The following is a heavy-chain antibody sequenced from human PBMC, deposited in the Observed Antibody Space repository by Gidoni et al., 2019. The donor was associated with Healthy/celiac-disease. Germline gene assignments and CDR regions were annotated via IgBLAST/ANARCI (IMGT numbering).Heavy chain of an antibody. Sequence: EVQLVASAGGVVQPGGSLSLSRAASGFTFDDYAMHWVRQAPGEGLAWVSLMSGDGGSTYYADSVKGRFTISRDNSKNSLYLQMNSLRTEDTALYYCAKDSDGSGSSYYYYYGMDVWGQGTTVTVSS. CDR3: AKDSDGSGSSYYYYYGMDV. V-gene: IGHV3-43*02. CDR1: GFTFDDYA. D-gene: IGHD3-10*01. J-gene: IGHJ6*02. CDR2: MSGDGGST.